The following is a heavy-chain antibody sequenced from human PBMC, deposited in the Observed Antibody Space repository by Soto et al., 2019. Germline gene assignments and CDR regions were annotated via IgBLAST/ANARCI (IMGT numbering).Heavy chain of an antibody. CDR3: GRGRSGEVVVFY. Sequence: QVQLVQSGAEVKESGASVKVSCKASGYTFTGYYIHWVRQAPGQGLEWVGEIGPKRGDTRYAQKFQGRVTMTKDTSITTVYMELSNLRPDDTAVYYCGRGRSGEVVVFYWGQGTLVTVHS. D-gene: IGHD3-16*02. CDR1: GYTFTGYY. J-gene: IGHJ4*02. CDR2: IGPKRGDT. V-gene: IGHV1-2*02.